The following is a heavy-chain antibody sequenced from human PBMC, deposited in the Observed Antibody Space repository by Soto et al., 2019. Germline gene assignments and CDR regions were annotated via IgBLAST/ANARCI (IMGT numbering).Heavy chain of an antibody. CDR2: MYSSGST. CDR3: ARFAGMVSDGLAV. CDR1: GGSINSNY. D-gene: IGHD3-3*01. Sequence: SVSLRLTWTVSGGSINSNYWCWIRQPAEKGLEWIGRMYSSGSTIYNPSLKSRVTMSVDMSKNQFSLNLSSVTAADTAGYYCARFAGMVSDGLAVCCQGT. V-gene: IGHV4-4*07. J-gene: IGHJ6*02.